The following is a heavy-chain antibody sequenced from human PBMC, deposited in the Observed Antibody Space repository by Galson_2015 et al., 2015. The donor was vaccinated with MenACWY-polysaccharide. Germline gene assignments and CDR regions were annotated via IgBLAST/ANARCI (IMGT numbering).Heavy chain of an antibody. CDR1: GDSVSTYW. CDR2: IHHSGTT. V-gene: IGHV4-59*02. Sequence: ETLSLTCTVSGDSVSTYWWSWIRQPPGKGLEWIAYIHHSGTTNSNPSLKSRVTISLDSSNNQFSLKLTSVSAADTAVYYCARDSGSSWPHWYFDLWGRGTLVTVSS. CDR3: ARDSGSSWPHWYFDL. J-gene: IGHJ2*01. D-gene: IGHD6-13*01.